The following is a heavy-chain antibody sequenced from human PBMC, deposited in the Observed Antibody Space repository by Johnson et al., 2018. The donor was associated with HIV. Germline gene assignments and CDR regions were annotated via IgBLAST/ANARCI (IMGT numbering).Heavy chain of an antibody. CDR2: IKYDGSDK. J-gene: IGHJ3*01. D-gene: IGHD1-7*01. CDR1: GFTFSSYA. V-gene: IGHV3-7*03. CDR3: ARELERGNYDPWFERWESGAFDV. Sequence: VQLVESGGGLVQPGGSLRLSCAASGFTFSSYAMSWVRQAPGKGLEWVASIKYDGSDKYYVDAVKGRLIISRDNVNNSVYLQMNGLRGEDTAVYYCARELERGNYDPWFERWESGAFDVWGQGTLVTVSS.